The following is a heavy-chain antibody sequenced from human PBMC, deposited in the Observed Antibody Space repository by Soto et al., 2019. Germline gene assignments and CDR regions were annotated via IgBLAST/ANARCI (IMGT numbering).Heavy chain of an antibody. Sequence: EASVKVSCKASGGTFSSYTISWVRQAPGQGLEWMGRIIPILGIANYAQKFQGRVTITADKSTSTAYMELSSLRSEDTAVYYCAREQWFGANWFDPWGQGTLVTAPQ. CDR3: AREQWFGANWFDP. J-gene: IGHJ5*02. CDR2: IIPILGIA. D-gene: IGHD3-10*01. V-gene: IGHV1-69*04. CDR1: GGTFSSYT.